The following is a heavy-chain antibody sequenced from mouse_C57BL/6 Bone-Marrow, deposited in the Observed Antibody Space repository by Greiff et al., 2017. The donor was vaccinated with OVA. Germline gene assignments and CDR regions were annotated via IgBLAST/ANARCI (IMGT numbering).Heavy chain of an antibody. CDR1: GFSLTSYG. V-gene: IGHV2-5*01. CDR3: ATHSYAMDY. Sequence: VQLQQSGPGLVQPSQSLSITCTVSGFSLTSYGVNWVRQSPGKGLEWLGVLWSGGSTDYNAAFMSRLSITKDNNKSQVYLKISSLQADDTAIYYCATHSYAMDYWGQGTSVTVSS. CDR2: LWSGGST. J-gene: IGHJ4*01.